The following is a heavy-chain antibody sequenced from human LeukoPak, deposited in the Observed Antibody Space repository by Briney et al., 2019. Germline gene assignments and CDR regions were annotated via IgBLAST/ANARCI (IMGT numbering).Heavy chain of an antibody. D-gene: IGHD3-10*01. CDR1: GFTFSSYE. Sequence: GGSPRLSCAASGFTFSSYEMNWVRQAPGKGLEWVSYISSSGSTIYYADSVKGRFTISRDNAKNSLYLQMNSLRAEDTAVYYCARQYYYGSGSYPRWFDPWGQGTLVTVSS. J-gene: IGHJ5*02. CDR2: ISSSGSTI. V-gene: IGHV3-48*03. CDR3: ARQYYYGSGSYPRWFDP.